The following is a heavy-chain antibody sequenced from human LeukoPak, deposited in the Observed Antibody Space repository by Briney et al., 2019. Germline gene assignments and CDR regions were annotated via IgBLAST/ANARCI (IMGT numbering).Heavy chain of an antibody. V-gene: IGHV4-39*07. CDR3: AKDHHCSSISCYNDY. Sequence: SETLSLTCTVSGDSISSSSYYWGWIRQPPGKGLEWIGSLYYRGSTSYNPSLKSRVTISVHTSKNQFSLRLTSVTAEDTAVYYCAKDHHCSSISCYNDYWGQGTLVTVSS. D-gene: IGHD2-2*02. J-gene: IGHJ4*02. CDR2: LYYRGST. CDR1: GDSISSSSYY.